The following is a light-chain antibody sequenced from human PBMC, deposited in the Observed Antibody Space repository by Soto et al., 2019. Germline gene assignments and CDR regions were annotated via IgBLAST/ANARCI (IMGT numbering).Light chain of an antibody. Sequence: QSVLIQPASVSGSPGQSITISCTGTSSDVGGSNYVSWYQHHPHRAPKLLIFEVSYRPSGVSNRLSGSKSGDTASLTISGLQAEDEADYYCSSYTSSNTLEVFGIGTKVTVL. CDR1: SSDVGGSNY. J-gene: IGLJ1*01. CDR2: EVS. CDR3: SSYTSSNTLEV. V-gene: IGLV2-14*01.